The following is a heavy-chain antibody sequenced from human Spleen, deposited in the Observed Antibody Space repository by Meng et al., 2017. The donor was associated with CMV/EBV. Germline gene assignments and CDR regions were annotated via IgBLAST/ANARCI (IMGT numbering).Heavy chain of an antibody. D-gene: IGHD6-25*01. CDR1: GFTFSSDA. V-gene: IGHV3-23*01. CDR2: ISGSGGST. CDR3: ATEAGSFNPFDY. J-gene: IGHJ4*02. Sequence: GESLKISCAASGFTFSSDAMSWVRQAPGKGLEWVSAISGSGGSTYYADSVKGRFTISRDDSKSTVSLQMNSLRADDTAVYYCATEAGSFNPFDYWGQGTLVTVSS.